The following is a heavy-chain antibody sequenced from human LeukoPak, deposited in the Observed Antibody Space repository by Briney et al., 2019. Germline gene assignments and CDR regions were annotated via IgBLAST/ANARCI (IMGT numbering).Heavy chain of an antibody. Sequence: AQTLSPACTVAGGSVSRAGYDWSWIRQHAGKGLEWIGYMFYSGSTYYNPSLMSRANISVDTYKDQFSMKLSSVTAEDTAVYYCARHLGYCSSTRCYADKWFDPWGQGTLVTVSS. CDR2: MFYSGST. J-gene: IGHJ5*02. CDR1: GGSVSRAGYD. CDR3: ARHLGYCSSTRCYADKWFDP. V-gene: IGHV4-31*03. D-gene: IGHD2-2*01.